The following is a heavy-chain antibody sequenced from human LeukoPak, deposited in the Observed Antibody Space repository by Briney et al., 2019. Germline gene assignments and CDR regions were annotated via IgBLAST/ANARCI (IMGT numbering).Heavy chain of an antibody. CDR3: AKDQDYGDYSFDY. CDR1: GFTFSSYG. V-gene: IGHV3-30*18. Sequence: PGGSLRLSCAASGFTFSSYGMHWVRQAPGKGLEWVAVISYDGSNKYYADSVKGRFTISRDYSKNTLYLQMNSLRAEDTAVYYCAKDQDYGDYSFDYWGQGTLVTVSS. D-gene: IGHD4-17*01. J-gene: IGHJ4*02. CDR2: ISYDGSNK.